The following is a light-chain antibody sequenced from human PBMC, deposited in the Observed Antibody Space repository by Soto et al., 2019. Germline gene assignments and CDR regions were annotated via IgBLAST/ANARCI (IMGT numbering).Light chain of an antibody. CDR3: QEYNSHSRYT. Sequence: DIQMTQSPSTLSASVGDRVTITCRASQSISSWLAWYQQKPGKAPKLLIYKASSLESGVPSTFSGSGSGTEFTLTISSLQPDDYATYYCQEYNSHSRYTFGQGTKLEIK. J-gene: IGKJ2*01. CDR2: KAS. V-gene: IGKV1-5*03. CDR1: QSISSW.